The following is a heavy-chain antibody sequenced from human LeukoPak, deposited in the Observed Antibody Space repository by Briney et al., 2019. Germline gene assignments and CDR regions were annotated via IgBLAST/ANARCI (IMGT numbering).Heavy chain of an antibody. D-gene: IGHD6-19*01. Sequence: SQTLSLTCTVSGGSISSGSYYWSWIRQPAGKGLEWIGRIYTSGSTNYNPSLKSRVTISVDTSKNQSSLKLSSVTAADTAVYYCARDRSIAVAGNYYYYMDVWGKGTTVTVSS. CDR3: ARDRSIAVAGNYYYYMDV. CDR2: IYTSGST. J-gene: IGHJ6*03. V-gene: IGHV4-61*02. CDR1: GGSISSGSYY.